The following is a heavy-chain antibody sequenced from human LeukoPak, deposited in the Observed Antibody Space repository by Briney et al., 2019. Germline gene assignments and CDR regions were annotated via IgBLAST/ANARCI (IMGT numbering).Heavy chain of an antibody. Sequence: PSETLSLTCAVYGGSFSGYYWSWIRQPPGKGLEWIGEINHSGSTNYNLSLKSRVTISVDTSKNQFSLKLSSVTAADTAVYYCARGSRSNCSGGSCYPLDYWGQGTLVTVSS. V-gene: IGHV4-34*01. J-gene: IGHJ4*02. CDR1: GGSFSGYY. CDR3: ARGSRSNCSGGSCYPLDY. D-gene: IGHD2-15*01. CDR2: INHSGST.